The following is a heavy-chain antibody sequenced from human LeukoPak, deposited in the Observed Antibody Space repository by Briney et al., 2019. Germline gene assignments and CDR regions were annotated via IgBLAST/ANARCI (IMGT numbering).Heavy chain of an antibody. Sequence: GESLKISCKGSGYRFSGYRIGWVRQMPGKGLEWMGIIYPGDSDTRYSPSFQGQVTISADESISTAYLQWSSLKASDTAMYYCATGVLYSSTWTTFDYWGQGTLVTVSS. CDR2: IYPGDSDT. CDR3: ATGVLYSSTWTTFDY. J-gene: IGHJ4*02. CDR1: GYRFSGYR. V-gene: IGHV5-51*01. D-gene: IGHD6-13*01.